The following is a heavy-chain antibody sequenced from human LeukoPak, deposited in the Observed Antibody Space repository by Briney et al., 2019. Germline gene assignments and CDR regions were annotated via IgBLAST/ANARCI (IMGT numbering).Heavy chain of an antibody. CDR1: GGSISGSTSH. Sequence: PSETLSLTCTVSGGSISGSTSHWAWIRQPPGKGLEWIGSIYHNGGTYYNPSLKSRVTISVDTSKNQFSLKMSSVSAADTSVYYCIVSREGCFDPWGQGTLVTVSS. V-gene: IGHV4-39*01. J-gene: IGHJ5*02. CDR3: IVSREGCFDP. D-gene: IGHD2/OR15-2a*01. CDR2: IYHNGGT.